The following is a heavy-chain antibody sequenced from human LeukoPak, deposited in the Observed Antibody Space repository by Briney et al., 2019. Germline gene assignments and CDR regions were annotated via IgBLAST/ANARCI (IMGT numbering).Heavy chain of an antibody. CDR1: VRTFTIYA. V-gene: IGHV1-69*13. D-gene: IGHD1-1*01. CDR3: ATTHS. Sequence: SVLVTSPASVRTFTIYAIRWVRQAPGQGNAWMGGIIPIFGTANYAQKLQGRVTITADQSTSTASTALSSLSCQATARPFCATTHSWGQGTLVTVSS. CDR2: IIPIFGTA. J-gene: IGHJ4*02.